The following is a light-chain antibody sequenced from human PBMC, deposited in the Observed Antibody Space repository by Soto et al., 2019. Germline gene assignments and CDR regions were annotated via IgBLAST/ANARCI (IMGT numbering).Light chain of an antibody. Sequence: QSVLTQPPSVSGAPGQRVTISCTGSSSNIGTDYDVHWYQQLPGTAPKLLIYGNSNRPSGVPDRFSGSKSGTSASLAITGLQDEDEADYYCQSYDRSLSGSVFGGGTKLTVL. CDR2: GNS. J-gene: IGLJ3*02. CDR3: QSYDRSLSGSV. CDR1: SSNIGTDYD. V-gene: IGLV1-40*01.